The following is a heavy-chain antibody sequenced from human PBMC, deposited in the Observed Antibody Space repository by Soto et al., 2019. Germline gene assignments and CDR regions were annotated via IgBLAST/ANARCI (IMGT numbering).Heavy chain of an antibody. CDR3: AKDYSSSWYLGSGGYFDY. CDR2: ISGSGGST. Sequence: EVQLLESGGGLVQPGGSLRLSCAASGFTFSSYAMSWVRQAPGKGLEWVSAISGSGGSTYYADSVKGRFTISRDNSKNTLYLQMNSLRAEDTAVYYCAKDYSSSWYLGSGGYFDYWGQGTLVTVSS. CDR1: GFTFSSYA. D-gene: IGHD6-13*01. J-gene: IGHJ4*02. V-gene: IGHV3-23*01.